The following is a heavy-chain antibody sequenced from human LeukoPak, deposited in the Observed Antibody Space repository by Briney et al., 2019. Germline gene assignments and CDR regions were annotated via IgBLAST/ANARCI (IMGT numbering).Heavy chain of an antibody. CDR2: IYYSGST. D-gene: IGHD3-10*01. V-gene: IGHV4-59*01. CDR1: GGSISSYY. J-gene: IGHJ3*02. Sequence: SETLSLTCTVSGGSISSYYWSWIRQPPSRVLEWNGYIYYSGSTYYNPSLKSRVTISVDTSKNQFSLKLSSVTAADTAVYYCARIVRGVISPDDAFDIWGQGTMVTVSS. CDR3: ARIVRGVISPDDAFDI.